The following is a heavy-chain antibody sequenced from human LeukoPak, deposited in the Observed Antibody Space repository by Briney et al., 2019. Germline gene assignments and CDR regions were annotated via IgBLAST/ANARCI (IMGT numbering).Heavy chain of an antibody. CDR1: GFTFSSYG. V-gene: IGHV3-30*02. CDR2: IRFDGSNK. J-gene: IGHJ6*03. Sequence: PGGSLRLSCAASGFTFSSYGMHWVRQAPGKGLEWVSFIRFDGSNKYCADSAKGRFTISRDNSKNTLDLQMNSLRAEDTAVYYCAKGGVGTNYYYNYMDVWGKGTTVTVSS. D-gene: IGHD1-26*01. CDR3: AKGGVGTNYYYNYMDV.